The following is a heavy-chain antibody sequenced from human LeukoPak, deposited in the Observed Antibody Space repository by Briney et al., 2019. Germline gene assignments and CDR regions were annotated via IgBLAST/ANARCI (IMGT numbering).Heavy chain of an antibody. CDR3: ARHLPVAGYPYFDY. J-gene: IGHJ4*02. Sequence: SSETLCLTCTVSGCTISPYYWSWIRQAPGKTLEWIGYIYFTGSTNYNPSLKSRLTISLHTSKNQFSLNLSSVTAADTAVYYCARHLPVAGYPYFDYWGQGALVTVSS. CDR1: GCTISPYY. D-gene: IGHD6-19*01. V-gene: IGHV4-59*08. CDR2: IYFTGST.